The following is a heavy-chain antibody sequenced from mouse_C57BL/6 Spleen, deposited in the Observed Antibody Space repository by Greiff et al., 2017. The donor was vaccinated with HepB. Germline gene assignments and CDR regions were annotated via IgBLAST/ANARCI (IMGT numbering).Heavy chain of an antibody. Sequence: EVKLVESGGGLVKPGGSLKLSCAASGFTFSDYGMHWVRQAPEKGLEWVAYISSGSSTIYYADTVKGRFTISRDNAKNTLFLQMTSLRSEDTAMYYCARTNWAPMDYWGQGTSVTVSS. V-gene: IGHV5-17*01. CDR2: ISSGSSTI. CDR1: GFTFSDYG. D-gene: IGHD4-1*01. CDR3: ARTNWAPMDY. J-gene: IGHJ4*01.